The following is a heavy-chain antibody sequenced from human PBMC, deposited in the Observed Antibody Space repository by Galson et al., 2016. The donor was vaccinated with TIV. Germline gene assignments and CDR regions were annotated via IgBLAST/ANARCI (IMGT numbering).Heavy chain of an antibody. V-gene: IGHV3-30-3*01. CDR1: GLSFSGYA. J-gene: IGHJ6*02. CDR3: AKDRGILVVPEGAMDV. Sequence: SLRLSCAVSGLSFSGYAMHWVRQAPGKGLEWVAAISSDGSKQDYADSVKGRFTISRDNSKNTLYFELNSLRVDDTARYYCAKDRGILVVPEGAMDVWGQGTTVTVSS. D-gene: IGHD2-21*02. CDR2: ISSDGSKQ.